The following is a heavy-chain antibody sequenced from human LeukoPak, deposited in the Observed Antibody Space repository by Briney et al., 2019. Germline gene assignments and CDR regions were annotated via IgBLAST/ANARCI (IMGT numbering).Heavy chain of an antibody. CDR3: VKGVNSFDS. J-gene: IGHJ4*02. D-gene: IGHD3-10*01. V-gene: IGHV3-23*01. CDR1: GFMFSGTA. Sequence: SGGSLRLSCAASGFMFSGTAMSWVRQAPGKGLEGVSGITNAATNTVYTDSVKGRFTISRDDSKNTLHLQMNSLRVEDTAIYYCVKGVNSFDSWGQGTLVTVSS. CDR2: ITNAATNT.